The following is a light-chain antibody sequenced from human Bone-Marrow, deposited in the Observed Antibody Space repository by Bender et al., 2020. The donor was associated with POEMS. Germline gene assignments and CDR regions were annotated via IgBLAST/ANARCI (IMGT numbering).Light chain of an antibody. Sequence: SSDLTQPPSVSVSPGQTAIITCSGDRLEHKYTSWYQQRPGQSPLLVIFQDTKRPSGIPERFSGSKSENTATLTISGTQALDEGDYYCQAWDTGTLVFGGGTKLTVL. CDR1: RLEHKY. CDR2: QDT. V-gene: IGLV3-1*01. J-gene: IGLJ2*01. CDR3: QAWDTGTLV.